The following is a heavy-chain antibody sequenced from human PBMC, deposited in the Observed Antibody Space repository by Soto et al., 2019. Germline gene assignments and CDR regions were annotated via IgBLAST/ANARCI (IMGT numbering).Heavy chain of an antibody. V-gene: IGHV4-39*01. CDR2: IYYSGST. Sequence: SETLSLTCTVSGGSISSSSYYWGWIRQPPGKGLEWIGSIYYSGSTYYNPSLKSRVTISVDTSKNSVFLQMNSLKAEDAAVYYCVRLVGVLGAYYLDYWGPGTLVTVSS. J-gene: IGHJ4*02. CDR3: VRLVGVLGAYYLDY. D-gene: IGHD1-26*01. CDR1: GGSISSSSYY.